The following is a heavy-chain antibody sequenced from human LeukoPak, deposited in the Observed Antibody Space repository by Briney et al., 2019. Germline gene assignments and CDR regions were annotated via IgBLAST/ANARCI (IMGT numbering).Heavy chain of an antibody. D-gene: IGHD3-3*01. CDR3: ARDYYDFWSGANYYYYYYMDV. J-gene: IGHJ6*03. CDR2: IKQDGSEK. CDR1: GFTFSSYW. V-gene: IGHV3-7*01. Sequence: GGSLRLSCAASGFTFSSYWMSWVRQAPGKGLEWVANIKQDGSEKYYVDSVKGRFTISRDNAKNSLYLQMNSLRAEDTAVYYCARDYYDFWSGANYYYYYYMDVWGEGTTVTVSS.